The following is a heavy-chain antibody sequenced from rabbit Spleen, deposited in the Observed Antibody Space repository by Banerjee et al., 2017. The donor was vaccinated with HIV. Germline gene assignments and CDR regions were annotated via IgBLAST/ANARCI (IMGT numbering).Heavy chain of an antibody. CDR3: ARDSSSSFSSYGMDL. CDR2: INTGSSGST. D-gene: IGHD1-1*01. V-gene: IGHV1S40*01. Sequence: QSLEESGGGLVQPEGSLTLTCTASGVSFSFSSYMCWVHQAPGKGLEWIACINTGSSGSTYYASWAKGRFTCSKTSSTTATLQMTRLTVADTATYFCARDSSSSFSSYGMDLWGQGTLVTVS. CDR1: GVSFSFSSY. J-gene: IGHJ6*01.